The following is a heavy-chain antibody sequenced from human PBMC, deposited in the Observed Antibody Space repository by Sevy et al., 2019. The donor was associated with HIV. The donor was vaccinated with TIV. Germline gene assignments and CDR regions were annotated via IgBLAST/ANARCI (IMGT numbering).Heavy chain of an antibody. CDR3: ARDTVAAAGAFDI. V-gene: IGHV3-21*01. CDR2: ISSSSSYI. J-gene: IGHJ3*02. CDR1: GFTFSSYS. D-gene: IGHD6-13*01. Sequence: LSLTCAASGFTFSSYSMNWVRQAPGKGPEWVSSISSSSSYIYYADSVKGRFTISRDNAKNSLYLQMNSLRAEDTAVYYCARDTVAAAGAFDIWGQGTMVTVSS.